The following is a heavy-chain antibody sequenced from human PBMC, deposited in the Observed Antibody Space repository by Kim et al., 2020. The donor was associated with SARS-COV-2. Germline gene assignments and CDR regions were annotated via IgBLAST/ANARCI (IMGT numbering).Heavy chain of an antibody. Sequence: ASVKVSCKASGYTFTSYAMHWVRQAPGQRLEWMGWINAGNGNTKYSQKFQGRVTITRDTSASTAYMELSSLRSEDTSVYYCARDPRYSSGWPSGWYYGMDVWGQGTTVTFSS. V-gene: IGHV1-3*01. J-gene: IGHJ6*02. D-gene: IGHD6-19*01. CDR2: INAGNGNT. CDR3: ARDPRYSSGWPSGWYYGMDV. CDR1: GYTFTSYA.